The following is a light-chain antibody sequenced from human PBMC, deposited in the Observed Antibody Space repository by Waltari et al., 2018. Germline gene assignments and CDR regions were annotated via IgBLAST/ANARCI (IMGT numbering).Light chain of an antibody. J-gene: IGKJ1*01. V-gene: IGKV3-20*01. CDR1: QSVSRA. Sequence: EIVLTQSPGTLSLSPGERATLSCRASQSVSRALVWYQHKPGQAPRLLIYGASTRAAGVPDRFSGSGSGTDFRLTISRLDPEDFAVYYCQHNVKLPVTFGQGTKVEI. CDR2: GAS. CDR3: QHNVKLPVT.